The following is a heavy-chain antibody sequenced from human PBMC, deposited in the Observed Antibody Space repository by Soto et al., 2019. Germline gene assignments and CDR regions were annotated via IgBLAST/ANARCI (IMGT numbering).Heavy chain of an antibody. CDR3: ARVPMVRRIYFDY. D-gene: IGHD3-10*01. CDR2: INPSGGST. CDR1: GYTFSSNY. Sequence: ASVKVSCKASGYTFSSNYMHWVRQAPGQGLEWMGVINPSGGSTTYAQKFQGRVTMTRDTSTSTVYMELSSLRSEDTAVYYCARVPMVRRIYFDYWGQGTLVTVSS. V-gene: IGHV1-46*01. J-gene: IGHJ4*02.